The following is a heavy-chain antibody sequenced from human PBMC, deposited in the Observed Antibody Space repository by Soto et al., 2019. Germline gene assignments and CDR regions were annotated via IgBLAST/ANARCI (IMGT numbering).Heavy chain of an antibody. CDR3: AKGRVTIFGVVSGFDY. D-gene: IGHD3-3*01. J-gene: IGHJ4*02. Sequence: ASVKVSCKASGYTFTSYDINWVRQATGQGLEWMGWMNPNSGNTGYAQKFQGRVTMTRNTSISTAYMELSSLRSEDTAVYYCAKGRVTIFGVVSGFDYWGPGTLVTVSS. CDR2: MNPNSGNT. CDR1: GYTFTSYD. V-gene: IGHV1-8*01.